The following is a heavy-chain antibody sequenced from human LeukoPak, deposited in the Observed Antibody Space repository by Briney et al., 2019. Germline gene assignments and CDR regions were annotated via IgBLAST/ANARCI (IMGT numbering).Heavy chain of an antibody. J-gene: IGHJ6*02. V-gene: IGHV4-61*01. CDR1: GGSVSSGSYY. CDR3: ARGLPPWSYGMDV. CDR2: IYYSGST. D-gene: IGHD2-21*02. Sequence: SETLSLTCTVSGGSVSSGSYYWSWIRQPPGKGLEWIGYIYYSGSTNYNPSLKSRVTISVDTSKNQFSLKLSSVTAADTAVYYCARGLPPWSYGMDVWGQGTTVTVSS.